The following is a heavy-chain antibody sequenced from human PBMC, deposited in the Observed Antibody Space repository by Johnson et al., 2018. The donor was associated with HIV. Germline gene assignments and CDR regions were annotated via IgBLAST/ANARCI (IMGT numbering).Heavy chain of an antibody. CDR2: ISSNGGST. Sequence: VQLVESGGGLVQSGGSLRLSCAASGFTFSNYAMHWVRQAPGKGLEYVSAISSNGGSTYYANSVTGRFTISRDNSKKTLFLQMGSLRAEDMAVYYCARGLSYYDSSGYWAVFDIWGQGTMVTVSS. V-gene: IGHV3-64*01. CDR1: GFTFSNYA. D-gene: IGHD3-22*01. J-gene: IGHJ3*02. CDR3: ARGLSYYDSSGYWAVFDI.